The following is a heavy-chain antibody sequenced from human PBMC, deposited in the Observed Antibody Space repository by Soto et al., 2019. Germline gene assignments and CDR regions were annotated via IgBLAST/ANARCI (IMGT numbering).Heavy chain of an antibody. CDR2: INHSGST. J-gene: IGHJ6*01. CDR1: GGSFSGYY. D-gene: IGHD2-2*01. CDR3: ARGYFVVVPAAMRVGGGYYYGMDV. Sequence: QVQLQQWGAGLLKPSETLSLTCAVYGGSFSGYYWSWIRQPPGKGLEWIGEINHSGSTNYNPSLKSRVTISVDTSKNQFSLKLSSVTAADTAVYYCARGYFVVVPAAMRVGGGYYYGMDVW. V-gene: IGHV4-34*01.